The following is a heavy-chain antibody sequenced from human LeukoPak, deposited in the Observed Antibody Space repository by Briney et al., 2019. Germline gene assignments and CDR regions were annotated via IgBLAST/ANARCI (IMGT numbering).Heavy chain of an antibody. D-gene: IGHD1-26*01. Sequence: GGSLRLSCAASGFIFSNYAMSWVRQAAGEGLEWVSIIGHSGGSIYYAGSVKGRFTISRDNSKNTLSLQMNSLRAEDTALYFCAKSWGSTRPYYNYMEVWGKGTTVTVSS. J-gene: IGHJ6*03. CDR3: AKSWGSTRPYYNYMEV. CDR2: IGHSGGSI. CDR1: GFIFSNYA. V-gene: IGHV3-23*01.